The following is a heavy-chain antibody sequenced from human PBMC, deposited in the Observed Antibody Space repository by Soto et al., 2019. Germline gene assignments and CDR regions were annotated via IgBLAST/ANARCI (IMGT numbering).Heavy chain of an antibody. CDR1: GGSISSYY. CDR2: VHHSWGS. CDR3: ARQGFGPLHGLVDV. J-gene: IGHJ6*02. V-gene: IGHV4-59*08. Sequence: QVQLQESGPGLVKPSETLSLSCTVSGGSISSYYWSWFRQSPGKRMEWIGYVHHSWGSSYNPSLRSRVAISLDPFKSQFSLKVTPVTATATAVYYCARQGFGPLHGLVDVWGQGTRVTVSS. D-gene: IGHD3-10*01.